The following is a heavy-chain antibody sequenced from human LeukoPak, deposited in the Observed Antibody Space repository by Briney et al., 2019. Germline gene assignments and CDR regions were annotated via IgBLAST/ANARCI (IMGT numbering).Heavy chain of an antibody. Sequence: PGGSLRLSCAASGFTFSTYTMSWVRQAPGKGLEWVSAISGSGGNTYYADSEKGRFTISRDNSKNTLYLQMDSLRADDTAVYYCAKAAFSRTSYFDYWGQGTLVTASS. CDR3: AKAAFSRTSYFDY. J-gene: IGHJ4*02. D-gene: IGHD3-3*02. V-gene: IGHV3-23*01. CDR1: GFTFSTYT. CDR2: ISGSGGNT.